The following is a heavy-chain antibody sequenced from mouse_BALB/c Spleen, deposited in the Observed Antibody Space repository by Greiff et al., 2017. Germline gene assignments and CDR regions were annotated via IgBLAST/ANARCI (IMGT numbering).Heavy chain of an antibody. J-gene: IGHJ1*01. CDR2: IWSDGST. D-gene: IGHD2-1*01. V-gene: IGHV2-6-2*01. CDR3: ARHYYGNYAYFDV. CDR1: GFSLTSYG. Sequence: VKLMESGPDLVAPSQSLSITCTVSGFSLTSYGVHWVRQPPGKGLEWLVVIWSDGSTTYNSALKSRLSISKDNSKSQVFLKMNSLQTDDTAMYYCARHYYGNYAYFDVWGAGTTVTVSS.